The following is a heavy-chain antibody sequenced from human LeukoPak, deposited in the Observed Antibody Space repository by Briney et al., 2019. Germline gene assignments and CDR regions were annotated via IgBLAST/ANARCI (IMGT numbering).Heavy chain of an antibody. V-gene: IGHV3-33*01. CDR3: ARVGVTTGDYYGVDV. Sequence: SGGSLRLSCAASGFTFSSYGMHWVRQAPGKGLEWVAVIWYDGSNKYYADSVKGRFTISRDNSKNTLYLQMNSLRAEDTAVYYCARVGVTTGDYYGVDVWGQGTTVTVSS. D-gene: IGHD4-17*01. J-gene: IGHJ6*02. CDR2: IWYDGSNK. CDR1: GFTFSSYG.